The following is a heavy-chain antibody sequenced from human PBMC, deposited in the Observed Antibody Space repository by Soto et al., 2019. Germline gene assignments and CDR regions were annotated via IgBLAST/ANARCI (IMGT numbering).Heavy chain of an antibody. D-gene: IGHD2-2*01. CDR2: IDPSDSYT. CDR1: GYSFTSYW. V-gene: IGHV5-10-1*01. Sequence: GESLKISCKGSGYSFTSYWVTWVRQMPVKGLEWMGRIDPSDSYTNYNPPFQGHVTISVDKSISTAYLQWSSLKASDTAMYFCARPYCSSTSCSLDVWGQGTTVTVSS. J-gene: IGHJ6*02. CDR3: ARPYCSSTSCSLDV.